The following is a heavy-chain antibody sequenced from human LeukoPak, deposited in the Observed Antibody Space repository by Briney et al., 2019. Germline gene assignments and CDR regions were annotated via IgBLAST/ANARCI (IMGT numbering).Heavy chain of an antibody. V-gene: IGHV3-9*01. Sequence: GGSLRLSCAASGYTFDDYAMYWVRQTPGKGLEWVSGISWNSGSIVYADSVKGQFTISRDNAKNSLYLQMNSLRAEDTALYYCAKDVCGGDCGFDYWGQGTLVTVSS. CDR2: ISWNSGSI. J-gene: IGHJ4*02. CDR3: AKDVCGGDCGFDY. D-gene: IGHD2-21*02. CDR1: GYTFDDYA.